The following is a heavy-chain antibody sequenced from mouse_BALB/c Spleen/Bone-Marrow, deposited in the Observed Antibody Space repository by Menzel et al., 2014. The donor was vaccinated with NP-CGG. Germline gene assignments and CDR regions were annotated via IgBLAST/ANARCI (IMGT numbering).Heavy chain of an antibody. J-gene: IGHJ3*01. CDR1: GYTFSSYT. V-gene: IGHV1-26*01. Sequence: VKLMESGPELVQPGASGKISCKTSGYTFSSYTMHWVQQSQGKSLEWIGGINTNNGGTNYKQKFKGKATLTVDKSYSTVYMQLRSLTSEDSAVYYCARLASSWFAYWGQGTLVTVSA. CDR2: INTNNGGT. CDR3: ARLASSWFAY.